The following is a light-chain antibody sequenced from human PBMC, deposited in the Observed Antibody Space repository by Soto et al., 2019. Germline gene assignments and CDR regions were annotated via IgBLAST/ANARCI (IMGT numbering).Light chain of an antibody. CDR2: DAS. CDR1: QSVGIY. J-gene: IGKJ5*01. V-gene: IGKV3-11*01. CDR3: QHRYTWPPA. Sequence: DIVLTHSPATLSLSPGERATLSCRASQSVGIYLGWYQQRPGQAPRLLIYDASNRAAAIPARFSGSGSGTDFTLPINSLEPEDFAVYYCQHRYTWPPAFGQGTRLEIK.